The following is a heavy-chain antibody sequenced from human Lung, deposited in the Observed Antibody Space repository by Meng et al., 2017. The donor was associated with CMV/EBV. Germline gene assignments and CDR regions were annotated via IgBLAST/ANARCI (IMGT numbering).Heavy chain of an antibody. CDR1: GGTFASHT. CDR2: IIPFLDMT. Sequence: SVKVSXKTTGGTFASHTISWVRQAPGQRLEWMGRIIPFLDMTNYAQMFQGRISITADRSTSTAYMELNSLKSEDTAIYYCARGYCNGNSCHSAFDMWGPGKXVNGSS. J-gene: IGHJ3*02. V-gene: IGHV1-69*02. D-gene: IGHD2-2*01. CDR3: ARGYCNGNSCHSAFDM.